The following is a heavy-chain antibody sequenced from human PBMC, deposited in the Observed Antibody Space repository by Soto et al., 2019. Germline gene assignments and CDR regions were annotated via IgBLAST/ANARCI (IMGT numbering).Heavy chain of an antibody. CDR1: GFTFSSYS. J-gene: IGHJ4*02. Sequence: LRLSCAASGFTFSSYSMNWVRQAPGKGLEWVTYISSSSSTIYYADSVKGRFTISRDNAKNSLYLQMNSLRAEDTAVYYCASPGILEWLSYFDYWGQGALVTVSS. CDR2: ISSSSSTI. V-gene: IGHV3-48*01. CDR3: ASPGILEWLSYFDY. D-gene: IGHD3-3*01.